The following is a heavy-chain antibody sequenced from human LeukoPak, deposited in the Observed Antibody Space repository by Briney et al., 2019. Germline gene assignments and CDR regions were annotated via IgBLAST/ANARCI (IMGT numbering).Heavy chain of an antibody. CDR3: VPEEKYSSGWYYFDY. CDR2: VTKGGGST. D-gene: IGHD6-19*01. CDR1: GFSFSDYA. V-gene: IGHV3-23*01. Sequence: SGGSLRLSCAASGFSFSDYAMSWVRQAPGKGLEWVSGVTKGGGSTDYADSVRGRFTISRDNSKNTLYLQMNSLRAEDTAVYYCVPEEKYSSGWYYFDYWGQGTLVTVSS. J-gene: IGHJ4*02.